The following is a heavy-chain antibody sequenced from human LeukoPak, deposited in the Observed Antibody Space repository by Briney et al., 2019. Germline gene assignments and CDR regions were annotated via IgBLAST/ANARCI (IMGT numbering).Heavy chain of an antibody. CDR2: ISGSGGST. CDR3: AKDQCRGVRTSCYGWFDP. Sequence: HPGGSLRLSCAASGFTFSSYGMSWVRQAPGKGLEWVSAISGSGGSTYYADSVKGRFTISRDNSKNTLYLQMNSLRAEDTAVYYCAKDQCRGVRTSCYGWFDPWGQGTLVTVSS. D-gene: IGHD2-2*01. V-gene: IGHV3-23*01. J-gene: IGHJ5*02. CDR1: GFTFSSYG.